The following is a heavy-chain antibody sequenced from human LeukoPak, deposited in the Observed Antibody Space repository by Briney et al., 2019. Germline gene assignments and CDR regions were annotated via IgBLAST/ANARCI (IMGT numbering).Heavy chain of an antibody. CDR2: VDPVTGAT. Sequence: AAVKVSCKASGYTFTGYYIHWLRQAPGQDFEWMGWVDPVTGATTHAQKFQDTITLTRDRSIATAYLEVDRLKPDDTAVYYCARSGFTTGFYLDFWGQGTLVPVSS. V-gene: IGHV1-2*02. D-gene: IGHD1-1*01. CDR3: ARSGFTTGFYLDF. CDR1: GYTFTGYY. J-gene: IGHJ4*02.